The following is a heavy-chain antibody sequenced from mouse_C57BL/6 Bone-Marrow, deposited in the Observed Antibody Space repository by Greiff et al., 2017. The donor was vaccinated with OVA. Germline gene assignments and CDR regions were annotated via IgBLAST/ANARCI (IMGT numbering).Heavy chain of an antibody. D-gene: IGHD4-1*02. Sequence: GGGLVQPKGSLKLSCAASGFSFNTYAMNWVRQAPGKGLEWVARIRSKSNNYATYYADSVKDRFTISRDDSESMLYLQMNNLKTEDTAMYYCVRPTASGAMDYWGQGTSVTVSS. CDR2: IRSKSNNYAT. J-gene: IGHJ4*01. V-gene: IGHV10-1*01. CDR3: VRPTASGAMDY. CDR1: GFSFNTYA.